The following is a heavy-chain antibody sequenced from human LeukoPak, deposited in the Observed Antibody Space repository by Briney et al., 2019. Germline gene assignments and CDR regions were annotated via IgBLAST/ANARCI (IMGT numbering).Heavy chain of an antibody. Sequence: GGSLRLSCAASGFTVSSNYMSWVRQAPGKGLEWVANIKQDGSEKYYVDSVKGRFTISRDNAKKSLYLQMNSLRAEDTAVYYCARDLIAAAGTVDYWGQGTLVTVSS. CDR2: IKQDGSEK. D-gene: IGHD6-13*01. CDR3: ARDLIAAAGTVDY. J-gene: IGHJ4*02. V-gene: IGHV3-7*01. CDR1: GFTVSSNY.